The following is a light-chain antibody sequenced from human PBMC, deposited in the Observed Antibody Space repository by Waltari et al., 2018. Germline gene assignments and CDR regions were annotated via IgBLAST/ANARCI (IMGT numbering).Light chain of an antibody. V-gene: IGLV2-18*02. Sequence: QSALTQPPSVSGSPGQSVTISCTGTSSDVGSYNRVSWYQQPPDTAPKLIIYEVSDGPSGAPYRFSGAKSANTAFLTISGLQAEDEADYFCSSYTSSSTWVFGTGTKVTVL. J-gene: IGLJ1*01. CDR3: SSYTSSSTWV. CDR1: SSDVGSYNR. CDR2: EVS.